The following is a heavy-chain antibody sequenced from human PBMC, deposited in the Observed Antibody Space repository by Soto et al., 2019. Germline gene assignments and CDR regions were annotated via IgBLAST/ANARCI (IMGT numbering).Heavy chain of an antibody. CDR2: INPSGGST. V-gene: IGHV1-46*03. CDR1: GYTFTSYY. CDR3: ARRYGDYDGFDY. Sequence: ASVKVYCEASGYTFTSYYMHWVRQAPGQGLEWMGIINPSGGSTSYAQKFQGRVTMTRDTSTSTVYMELSSLRSEVTAVYYCARRYGDYDGFDYWGHGTLVTVSS. J-gene: IGHJ4*01. D-gene: IGHD4-17*01.